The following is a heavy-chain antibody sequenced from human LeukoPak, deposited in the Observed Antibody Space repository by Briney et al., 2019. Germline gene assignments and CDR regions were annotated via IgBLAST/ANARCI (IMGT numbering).Heavy chain of an antibody. D-gene: IGHD4-17*01. Sequence: ASVKVSCKTSGGTFHNSAISWVRQAPGQGLEWLGGIMPLFGTAGYAQKFQGRVTITRDESTRTVYLELTSLTSDDTAVYYCARDVHGDYGSGWFDPWGQGTLVSVSS. V-gene: IGHV1-69*05. CDR1: GGTFHNSA. J-gene: IGHJ5*02. CDR2: IMPLFGTA. CDR3: ARDVHGDYGSGWFDP.